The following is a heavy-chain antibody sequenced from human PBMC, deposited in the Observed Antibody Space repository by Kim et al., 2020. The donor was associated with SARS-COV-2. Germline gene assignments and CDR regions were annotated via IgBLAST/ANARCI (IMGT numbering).Heavy chain of an antibody. CDR1: GGSFSSSDSF. D-gene: IGHD3-16*01. J-gene: IGHJ4*02. CDR2: VYTIGTT. CDR3: ARETVMTSIGG. Sequence: SETLSLTCAVSGGSFSSSDSFWSWIRQPAGKGLEWIGRVYTIGTTDYNPSLKTRVTISIDTSKNQFSLKLSSVTASDTAVYYCARETVMTSIGGWGQGTLVTVSS. V-gene: IGHV4-61*02.